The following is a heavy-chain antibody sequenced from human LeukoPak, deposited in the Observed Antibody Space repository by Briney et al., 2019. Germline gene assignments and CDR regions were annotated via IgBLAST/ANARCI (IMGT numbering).Heavy chain of an antibody. CDR3: ARASGGWYFDY. Sequence: GGSLRLSCAASGFTFSSYGMSWVRQAPGKGLGWVSAISGSGDSTYYADSVKGRFTISRDNSKNTLWLQMNSLRADDTAVYYCARASGGWYFDYWGQGTLVTVSS. CDR2: ISGSGDST. D-gene: IGHD2-15*01. CDR1: GFTFSSYG. V-gene: IGHV3-23*01. J-gene: IGHJ4*02.